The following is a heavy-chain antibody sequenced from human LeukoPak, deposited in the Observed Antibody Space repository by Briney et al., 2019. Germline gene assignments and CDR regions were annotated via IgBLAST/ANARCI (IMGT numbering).Heavy chain of an antibody. CDR2: ISYDGTEK. J-gene: IGHJ4*02. D-gene: IGHD6-13*01. Sequence: GGSLRLSCAASGFIFDIYSMHWVRQAPGKGLEWVAVISYDGTEKYYTDSVKGRFNISRDNSKNRVYLQMDSLRLEDTAVYFCIRDKPWQQFIFDYWGQGTLVTVSS. CDR1: GFIFDIYS. CDR3: IRDKPWQQFIFDY. V-gene: IGHV3-30-3*01.